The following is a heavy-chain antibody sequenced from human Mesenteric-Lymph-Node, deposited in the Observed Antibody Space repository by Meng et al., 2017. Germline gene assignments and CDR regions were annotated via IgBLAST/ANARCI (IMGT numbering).Heavy chain of an antibody. J-gene: IGHJ4*02. CDR2: ISGRRDST. CDR1: GFTFSSYA. Sequence: GGSLRLSCAASGFTFSSYAMTWVRQAPGKGLEWVSGISGRRDSTYYADSVKGRFTIFRDNSKNTLYLQMSSLRAEDTATYYCAKRWFGELTLDYWGQGTLVTGAS. V-gene: IGHV3-23*01. D-gene: IGHD3-10*01. CDR3: AKRWFGELTLDY.